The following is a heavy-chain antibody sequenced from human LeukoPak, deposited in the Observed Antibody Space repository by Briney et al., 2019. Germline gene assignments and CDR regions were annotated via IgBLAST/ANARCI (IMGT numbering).Heavy chain of an antibody. V-gene: IGHV3-21*01. CDR1: GFTFSSYS. D-gene: IGHD5-12*01. CDR2: IXXSSCYI. CDR3: ARGSIVDIVATIGEAIDY. Sequence: SGFTFSSYSMNWVRQAPGKGLEWVSXIXXSSCYIYYADSVKGRFTISRDNAKNSLYLQMNSLRAEDTAVYYCARGSIVDIVATIGEAIDYWGQGTLVTVSS. J-gene: IGHJ4*02.